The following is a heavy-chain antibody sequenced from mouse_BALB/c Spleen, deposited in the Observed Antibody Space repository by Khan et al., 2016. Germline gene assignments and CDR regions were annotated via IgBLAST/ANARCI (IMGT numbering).Heavy chain of an antibody. J-gene: IGHJ2*02. CDR3: SSLDY. CDR2: INNGGSYT. CDR1: GFTFSNYF. Sequence: EVELVESGGGLVKPGGSLKLSCAASGFTFSNYFMYWIRQTPEQRLEWVATINNGGSYTYYPDSVKGRFTISRDNAKNNLYLQMSSLKSEDTAIYYCSSLDYWGQGTSLPVSS. V-gene: IGHV5-4*02.